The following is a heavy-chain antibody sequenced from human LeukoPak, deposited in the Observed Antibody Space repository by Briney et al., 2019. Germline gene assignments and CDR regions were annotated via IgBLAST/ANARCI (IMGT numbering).Heavy chain of an antibody. J-gene: IGHJ4*02. Sequence: GGSLRLSCAASGFTFTNYWMHWVRQAPGMGLVWVSRLPPDELGIIYADSVKGRFTVSRDNAKNTVYLQMNNLRVDDTAVYYCANSYYDSSGYYEDFDYWGQGTLVTVSS. CDR3: ANSYYDSSGYYEDFDY. V-gene: IGHV3-74*01. CDR2: LPPDELGI. CDR1: GFTFTNYW. D-gene: IGHD3-22*01.